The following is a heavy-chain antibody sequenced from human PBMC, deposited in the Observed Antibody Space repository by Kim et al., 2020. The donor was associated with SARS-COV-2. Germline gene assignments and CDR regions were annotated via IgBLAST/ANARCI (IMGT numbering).Heavy chain of an antibody. CDR3: ARGQSGSYLPFDI. D-gene: IGHD1-26*01. Sequence: GGSLRLSCAASGFTVSSNYMSWVRQAPGKGLEWVSVIYGGGSTYYADSVKGRFTISRDNSKNTLYLQMNSLRAEDTAVYYCARGQSGSYLPFDIWGQGTMVTVFS. J-gene: IGHJ3*02. V-gene: IGHV3-66*01. CDR2: IYGGGST. CDR1: GFTVSSNY.